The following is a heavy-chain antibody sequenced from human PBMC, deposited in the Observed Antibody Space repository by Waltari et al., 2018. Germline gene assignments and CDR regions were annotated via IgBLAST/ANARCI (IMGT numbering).Heavy chain of an antibody. CDR2: IYYNGNT. CDR1: GGSISNANYY. D-gene: IGHD2-15*01. CDR3: ARDFGYSSAD. Sequence: QVRLQESGPGLVKSSQTLSLTCTVSGGSISNANYYWSWSRQSPGKGLEWIGDIYYNGNTNKNPSLKSRITMSVDTSKNQFSLKLTSVNAADTAVYYCARDFGYSSADWGQGILVTVSS. J-gene: IGHJ4*02. V-gene: IGHV4-30-4*01.